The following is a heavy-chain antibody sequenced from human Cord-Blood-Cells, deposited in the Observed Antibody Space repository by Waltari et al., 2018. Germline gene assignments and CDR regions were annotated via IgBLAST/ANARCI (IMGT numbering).Heavy chain of an antibody. CDR2: IWYDGSNK. CDR1: GFTFSSYG. V-gene: IGHV3-33*01. CDR3: AREAGAYYFDY. Sequence: QVQLVESGGGVVQPGRSLRLSCAASGFTFSSYGMHWVRQAPGKGLEWGAVIWYDGSNKYYADSVKGRFTISRDNSKNTLYLQMNSLRAEDTAVYYCAREAGAYYFDYWGQGTLVTVSS. D-gene: IGHD6-13*01. J-gene: IGHJ4*02.